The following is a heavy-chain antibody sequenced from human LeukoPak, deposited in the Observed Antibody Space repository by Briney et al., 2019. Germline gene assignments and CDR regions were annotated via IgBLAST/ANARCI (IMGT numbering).Heavy chain of an antibody. CDR1: GYIFTGYN. CDR2: INPNTGGT. CDR3: ARGGYSADTFFQH. J-gene: IGHJ1*01. Sequence: ASVKVSCKASGYIFTGYNMHWVRQAPGQGLEWMGWINPNTGGTNYAQKFQGRVTMTRDTSIITAYMELSRLTSDDTAVYYCARGGYSADTFFQHWGQGTLVTVSS. D-gene: IGHD6-13*01. V-gene: IGHV1-2*02.